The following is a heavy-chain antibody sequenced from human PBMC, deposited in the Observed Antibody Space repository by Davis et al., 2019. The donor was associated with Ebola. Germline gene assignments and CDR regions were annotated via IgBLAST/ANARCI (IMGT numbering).Heavy chain of an antibody. Sequence: GESLKISCKASGYTFSNFWIGWVRQMPGQGLEWMGFIYPGDSDTRYSPSFQGQVTISADTSINTAYLQWSSLKASDTAMYYCARRGVRGVDYWGQGTLVTVSS. J-gene: IGHJ4*02. CDR2: IYPGDSDT. CDR1: GYTFSNFW. D-gene: IGHD3-10*01. CDR3: ARRGVRGVDY. V-gene: IGHV5-51*01.